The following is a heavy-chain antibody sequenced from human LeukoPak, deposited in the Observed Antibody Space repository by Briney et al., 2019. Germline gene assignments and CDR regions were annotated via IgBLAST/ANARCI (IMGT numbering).Heavy chain of an antibody. V-gene: IGHV3-15*07. CDR3: TTETQITLIVL. J-gene: IGHJ4*02. CDR1: GFNFNNAW. CDR2: IRSNAYGGTT. Sequence: GGSLRLSCAASGFNFNNAWMNWVRQAPGKGLEWVGRIRSNAYGGTTDYAAPVKGRFTISRDDSKNTLYLQMNSLKTEDTAVYYCTTETQITLIVLWGQGTLVTVSS. D-gene: IGHD3-22*01.